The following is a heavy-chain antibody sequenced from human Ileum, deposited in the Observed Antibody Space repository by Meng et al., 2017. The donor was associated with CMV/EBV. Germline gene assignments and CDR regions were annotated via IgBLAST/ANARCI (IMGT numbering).Heavy chain of an antibody. CDR3: TTVHYYAINY. CDR2: ISSSGDYT. CDR1: GLTFSDQY. D-gene: IGHD1-26*01. V-gene: IGHV3-11*06. Sequence: VVAGGGFVKPGGVWRLSFAASGLTFSDQYIGGSRQAPGKGLELISYISSSGDYTNYADSVRGRFTVSRDNAKNSLYLKLNSLRAEDTDLYYCTTVHYYAINYWGQGTLVTVSS. J-gene: IGHJ4*02.